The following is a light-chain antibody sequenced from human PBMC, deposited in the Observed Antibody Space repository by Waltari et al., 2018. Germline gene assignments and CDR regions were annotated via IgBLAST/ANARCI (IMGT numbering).Light chain of an antibody. J-gene: IGKJ1*01. CDR2: DAS. V-gene: IGKV3-20*01. CDR1: PSISKY. Sequence: EIMLTQSPGTLSLSPGERATLYCRASPSISKYLAWYQQKPGQAPRLLIYDASIRATGIPDRFSGSGYGTDFSLTISRLEPEDYAVYYCQKYGSLPATFGRGTKVEIK. CDR3: QKYGSLPAT.